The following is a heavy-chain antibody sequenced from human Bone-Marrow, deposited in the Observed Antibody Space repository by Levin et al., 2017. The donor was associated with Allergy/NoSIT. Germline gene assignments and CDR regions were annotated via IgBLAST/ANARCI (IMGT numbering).Heavy chain of an antibody. CDR2: IYPGDSDT. J-gene: IGHJ4*02. CDR1: GYSFSGYW. D-gene: IGHD4-17*01. CDR3: ATHGGTSRVDFGDYFEY. Sequence: GESLKISCKGSGYSFSGYWIGWVRQIPGKGLEWMGIIYPGDSDTRYSPSFQGQVTISADTSTNTAYLQLSSLKASDTALYFCATHGGTSRVDFGDYFEYWGQGSLVTVSS. V-gene: IGHV5-51*01.